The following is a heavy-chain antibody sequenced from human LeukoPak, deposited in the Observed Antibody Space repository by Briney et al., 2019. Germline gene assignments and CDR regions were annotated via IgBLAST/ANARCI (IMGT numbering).Heavy chain of an antibody. D-gene: IGHD1-14*01. CDR3: AKRGPNDRHFQH. Sequence: GGSLRLSCAASGFTFSGSAMHWVRQASGKGLEWVGRIRSKANSYATAYAASVKGRFTISRDNSKNTVYLQMNSLRAEDTAVYYCAKRGPNDRHFQHWGQGTLSPSPQ. CDR2: IRSKANSYAT. CDR1: GFTFSGSA. V-gene: IGHV3-73*01. J-gene: IGHJ1*01.